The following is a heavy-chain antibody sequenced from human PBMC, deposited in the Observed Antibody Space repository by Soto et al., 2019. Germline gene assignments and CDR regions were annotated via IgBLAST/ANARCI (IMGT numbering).Heavy chain of an antibody. CDR1: GYTFTSYA. V-gene: IGHV1-3*01. Sequence: ASVKVSCKASGYTFTSYAMHWVRQAPGQRLEWMGWINAGNGNTKYSQKFQGRVTSTRDTSASTAYMELSSLRSEDTAVYYCAREYYDILTGLYYYYYGMDVWGQGTTVTVSS. CDR3: AREYYDILTGLYYYYYGMDV. J-gene: IGHJ6*02. CDR2: INAGNGNT. D-gene: IGHD3-9*01.